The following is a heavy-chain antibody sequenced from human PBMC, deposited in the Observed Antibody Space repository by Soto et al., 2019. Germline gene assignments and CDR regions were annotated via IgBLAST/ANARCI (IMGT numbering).Heavy chain of an antibody. CDR3: AKTVRPAAGAFDI. CDR2: ISYDGSNK. CDR1: GFTFSSYG. V-gene: IGHV3-30*18. J-gene: IGHJ3*02. D-gene: IGHD6-13*01. Sequence: GGSLRLSCAASGFTFSSYGMHWVRQAPGKGLEWVAVISYDGSNKYYADSVKGRFTISRDNSKNTLYLQMNSLRAGDTAVYYCAKTVRPAAGAFDIWGQGTMVTVSS.